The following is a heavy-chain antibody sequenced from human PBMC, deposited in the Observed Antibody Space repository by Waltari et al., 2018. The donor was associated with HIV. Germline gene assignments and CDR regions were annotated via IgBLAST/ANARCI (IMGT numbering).Heavy chain of an antibody. D-gene: IGHD3-22*01. Sequence: QVQLQESGPGLVKPSQTLSLTCTVSVGSIRSGSYYWSWIRQPAGKGLEWIGRIYTSGSTNYNPSLKSRVTISVDTSKNQFSLKLSSVTAADTAVYYCARDRNYYYDSSGYFFNAFDIWGQGTMVTVSS. V-gene: IGHV4-61*02. CDR3: ARDRNYYYDSSGYFFNAFDI. CDR2: IYTSGST. J-gene: IGHJ3*02. CDR1: VGSIRSGSYY.